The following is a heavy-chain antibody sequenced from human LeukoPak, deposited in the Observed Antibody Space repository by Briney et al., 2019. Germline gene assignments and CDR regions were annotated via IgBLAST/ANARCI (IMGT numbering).Heavy chain of an antibody. CDR1: GFTFSSSW. CDR2: INQDGGQK. CDR3: ATNTRAYAVLLAY. Sequence: GGSLRLSCAASGFTFSSSWMNWARQAPGKGLEWVANINQDGGQKYYLDSVKGRFTISRDNADNSLYLQMDGLRAEDTAVYYCATNTRAYAVLLAYWGQGTLVTVSS. V-gene: IGHV3-7*01. D-gene: IGHD4-17*01. J-gene: IGHJ4*02.